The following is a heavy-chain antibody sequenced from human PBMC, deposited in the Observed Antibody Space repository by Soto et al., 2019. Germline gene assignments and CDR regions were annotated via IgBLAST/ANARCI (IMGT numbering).Heavy chain of an antibody. V-gene: IGHV3-48*01. CDR3: ARDLLDFWSGNYQAGLGDACDI. CDR1: GFTFSSYS. D-gene: IGHD3-3*01. CDR2: ISSSSSSI. Sequence: EVQLVESGGGLVQPGGTLRLSCAASGFTFSSYSMNWVRQAPGKGLEWVSYISSSSSSIYYADSVKGRFTISRDNAKDARYLQLNSLRGEDTAVYDCARDLLDFWSGNYQAGLGDACDIWGQGTMVTVGS. J-gene: IGHJ3*02.